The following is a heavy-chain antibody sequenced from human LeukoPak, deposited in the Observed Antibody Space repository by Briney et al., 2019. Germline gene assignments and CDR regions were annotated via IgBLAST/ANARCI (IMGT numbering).Heavy chain of an antibody. J-gene: IGHJ3*02. CDR1: GITFGDYA. CDR2: ISWNSVSI. CDR3: AKELGGGSDGLDI. Sequence: GGSLRLSCAASGITFGDYAMYWVRQGPGKGLEWVAGISWNSVSIGYADSVKGRFTISRDNAKNSLYLQMNSLRNEDTALYYCAKELGGGSDGLDIWGQGTMVTVSS. V-gene: IGHV3-9*01. D-gene: IGHD2-15*01.